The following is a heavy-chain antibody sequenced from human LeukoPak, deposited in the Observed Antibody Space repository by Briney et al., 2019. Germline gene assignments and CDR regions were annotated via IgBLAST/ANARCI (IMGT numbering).Heavy chain of an antibody. J-gene: IGHJ3*02. CDR1: GGSISSYY. D-gene: IGHD2-2*01. CDR2: IYYSGST. Sequence: SETLSLACTVSGGSISSYYWSWIRQPPGKGLEWIGYIYYSGSTNYNPSLKSRVTISVDTSKNQFSLKLSSVTAADTAVYYCATAISEFDAFDIWGQGTMVTVSS. CDR3: ATAISEFDAFDI. V-gene: IGHV4-59*01.